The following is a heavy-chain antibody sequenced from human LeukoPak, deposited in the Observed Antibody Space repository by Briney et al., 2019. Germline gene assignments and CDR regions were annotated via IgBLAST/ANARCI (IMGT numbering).Heavy chain of an antibody. D-gene: IGHD5-12*01. CDR2: ISGSGGST. J-gene: IGHJ4*02. CDR1: GFTFRSYA. CDR3: AKARRIVSGYDPRLDY. Sequence: GGALGLSCAASGFTFRSYAMSWVRQAPGKGLEGVSAISGSGGSTYYADSVKGRFTISRDNSKNTLYLQMNSLRAEDTAVYYCAKARRIVSGYDPRLDYWGQGTLVTVSS. V-gene: IGHV3-23*01.